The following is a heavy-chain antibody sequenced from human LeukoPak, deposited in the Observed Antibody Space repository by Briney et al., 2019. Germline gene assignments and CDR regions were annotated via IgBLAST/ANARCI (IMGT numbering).Heavy chain of an antibody. Sequence: PGGSLRLSCVASGFTFSSNGMHWVRQAPGKGLEWVAFIRYDGSNKNYADSVKGRFTISRDNSKNTLYLQMNSLRAEDTAVYYCAREGIPAARDYFQHWGQGTLVTVSS. CDR1: GFTFSSNG. D-gene: IGHD2-2*01. CDR3: AREGIPAARDYFQH. V-gene: IGHV3-30*02. CDR2: IRYDGSNK. J-gene: IGHJ1*01.